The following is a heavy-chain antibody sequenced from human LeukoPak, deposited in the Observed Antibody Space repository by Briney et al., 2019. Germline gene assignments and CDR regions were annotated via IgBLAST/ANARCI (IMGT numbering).Heavy chain of an antibody. D-gene: IGHD1-1*01. CDR3: ATVSEY. V-gene: IGHV3-11*04. CDR1: EFTFSDYY. CDR2: ISSSGSDR. Sequence: PGGSLRLSCAASEFTFSDYYMSWIRQAPGKGLEWVSYISSSGSDRYYSDSVKGRFTISWDNAKNTVYLQMNGLRAEDTTVYYCATVSEYWGQGTLVTVSS. J-gene: IGHJ4*02.